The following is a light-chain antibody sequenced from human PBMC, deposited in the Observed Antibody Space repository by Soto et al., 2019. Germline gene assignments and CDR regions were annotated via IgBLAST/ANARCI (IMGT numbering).Light chain of an antibody. Sequence: QSVLTQPASVSGSPGQSITISCTGTSSDVGGYSFVSWYQHHPGKAPKLMIYEVSNRPSGVSNRFSGSKSGNTASLTISGRLPEDEADYYCNSYTSSSSYVFGTGTKLTVL. CDR1: SSDVGGYSF. CDR2: EVS. J-gene: IGLJ1*01. CDR3: NSYTSSSSYV. V-gene: IGLV2-14*01.